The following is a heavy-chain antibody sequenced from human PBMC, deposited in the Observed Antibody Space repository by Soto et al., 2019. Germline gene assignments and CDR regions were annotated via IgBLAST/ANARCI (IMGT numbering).Heavy chain of an antibody. CDR3: ARGGIAGHWFDP. CDR2: IFHSGST. CDR1: NGYINTGGFY. D-gene: IGHD6-13*01. Sequence: QVQLQESGPGLLKPSQTLSLTCNVSNGYINTGGFYWSWIRQHPGKGLEWIRYIFHSGSTLYNPSLNSRVTLSADTSKHQLSLNLRSVTVADTAVYYCARGGIAGHWFDPWGQGILVTVSS. J-gene: IGHJ5*02. V-gene: IGHV4-31*03.